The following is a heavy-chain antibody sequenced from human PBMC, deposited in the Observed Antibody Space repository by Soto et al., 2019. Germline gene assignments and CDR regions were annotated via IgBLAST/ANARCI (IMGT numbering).Heavy chain of an antibody. J-gene: IGHJ6*02. D-gene: IGHD3-3*01. CDR2: IYYTGST. Sequence: QVQLQESGPGLVKPSETLSLTCTVSGGSVSSESHYWSWIRQTPGKGLEWIGNIYYTGSTNYNPSLKGRVTMSVDTSRDQVSLRLRSVTRADTAVYYYARDQYDFRSGSYYYAMEVWGQGTKVTVSS. V-gene: IGHV4-61*01. CDR3: ARDQYDFRSGSYYYAMEV. CDR1: GGSVSSESHY.